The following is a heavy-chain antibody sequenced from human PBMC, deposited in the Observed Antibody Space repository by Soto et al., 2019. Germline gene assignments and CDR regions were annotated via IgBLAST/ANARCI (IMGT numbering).Heavy chain of an antibody. CDR2: IYSGGST. D-gene: IGHD2-2*02. CDR1: GFTVSSNY. Sequence: PGGSLRLSCAASGFTVSSNYMSWVRQAPGEGLEWVSVIYSGGSTYYADSVKGRFTISRDNSKNTLYLEMNSLRAEDTAVYYCARDFTGYCSSTSCYNAFDIWGQGTMVTVSS. CDR3: ARDFTGYCSSTSCYNAFDI. V-gene: IGHV3-66*01. J-gene: IGHJ3*02.